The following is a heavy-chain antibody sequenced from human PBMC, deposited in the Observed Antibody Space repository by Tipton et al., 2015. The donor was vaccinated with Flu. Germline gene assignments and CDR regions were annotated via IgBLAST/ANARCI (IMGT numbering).Heavy chain of an antibody. D-gene: IGHD3-3*01. CDR1: GFTFSLYW. V-gene: IGHV3-7*03. J-gene: IGHJ3*02. Sequence: GSLRLSCAPSGFTFSLYWMTWVRQAPGKGLEWVANIKKDGSQKYYVDSVKGRFSISRDNAKNSLYLQMNSLRAEDTAVYYCARVPEWLGYGFDIWGQGTLVTVSS. CDR3: ARVPEWLGYGFDI. CDR2: IKKDGSQK.